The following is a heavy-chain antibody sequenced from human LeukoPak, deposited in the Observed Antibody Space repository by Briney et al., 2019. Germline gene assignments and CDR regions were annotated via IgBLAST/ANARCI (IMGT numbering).Heavy chain of an antibody. V-gene: IGHV3-73*01. CDR3: TRLRYSSSWDAFDI. Sequence: PGGSLRLSCAASGFTFSASAMHWVRQASGKGLEWVGRIKSEADSYATAYAASVKGRFTISRDDSKNTAYLQMNSLKTEDTAVYYCTRLRYSSSWDAFDIWGQGTMVTVSS. CDR2: IKSEADSYAT. J-gene: IGHJ3*02. D-gene: IGHD6-6*01. CDR1: GFTFSASA.